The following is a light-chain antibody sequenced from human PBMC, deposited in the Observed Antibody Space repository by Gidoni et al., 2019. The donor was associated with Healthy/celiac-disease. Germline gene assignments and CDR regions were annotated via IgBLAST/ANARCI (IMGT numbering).Light chain of an antibody. V-gene: IGKV1-39*01. Sequence: DSQMTQAPSSLSASVGDRVTITCRASQSSSSDLTWYQQKPGKAPKLLIYAASSLQSGVPSRFRGRGSGTDFTLTISCLQPEDFAPYFCQQSYSTPPTFGQGTKVEIK. J-gene: IGKJ1*01. CDR3: QQSYSTPPT. CDR2: AAS. CDR1: QSSSSD.